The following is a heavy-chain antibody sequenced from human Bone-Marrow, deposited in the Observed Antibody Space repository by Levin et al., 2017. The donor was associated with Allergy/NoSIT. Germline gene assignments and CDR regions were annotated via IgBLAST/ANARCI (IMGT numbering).Heavy chain of an antibody. D-gene: IGHD3-10*01. J-gene: IGHJ5*02. CDR2: INSDGSST. CDR1: GFTFSSYW. V-gene: IGHV3-74*03. CDR3: TRGDGPGYYNRSPGS. Sequence: GGSLRLSCEASGFTFSSYWMHWVRQDPGKGLMWVSRINSDGSSTTYADSVKGRFTVSRDNAKNTLYLQMNSLRAEDTAVYYCTRGDGPGYYNRSPGSWGQGTLVTVSS.